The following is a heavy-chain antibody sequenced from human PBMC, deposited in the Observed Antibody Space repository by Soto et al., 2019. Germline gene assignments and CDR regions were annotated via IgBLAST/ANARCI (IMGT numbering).Heavy chain of an antibody. D-gene: IGHD3-22*01. V-gene: IGHV3-23*01. CDR2: ISGSGGST. CDR3: AKGGGGYYDSSGYYYSYYFDY. CDR1: GFTFSSYA. J-gene: IGHJ4*02. Sequence: EVQLLESGGGLVQPGGSLRLSCAASGFTFSSYAMSWVRQAPGKGLEWVSAISGSGGSTYYADSVKGRFTISRDNSKNRLDLQMNSRKAGDTAIYFCAKGGGGYYDSSGYYYSYYFDYWGQGTLVTVSS.